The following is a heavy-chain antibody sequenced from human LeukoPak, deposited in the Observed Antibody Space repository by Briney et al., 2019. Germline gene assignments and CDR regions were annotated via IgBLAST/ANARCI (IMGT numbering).Heavy chain of an antibody. Sequence: SGPTLVKPTQTLTLTCTFSGFSLSTSGVGVGWIRQPPGKALEWLALIYWNDDKRYSPSLKSRLIITMYTSKNQVVLTMTNMEPVDTATYYCAHIQYCSSTSCYSHTTYYFDYLGQGTLVTVSS. CDR2: IYWNDDK. CDR3: AHIQYCSSTSCYSHTTYYFDY. J-gene: IGHJ4*02. D-gene: IGHD2-2*01. V-gene: IGHV2-5*01. CDR1: GFSLSTSGVG.